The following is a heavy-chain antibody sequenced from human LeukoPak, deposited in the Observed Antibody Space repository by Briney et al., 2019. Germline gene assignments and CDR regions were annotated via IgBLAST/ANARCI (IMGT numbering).Heavy chain of an antibody. Sequence: GGSLRLSCAASGFTFTAYAMSWFRQTPGKGLEWVGNIHQDGSVTNYVDAVKGRFTISRDNARNSVFLQLDSLRAEDTALYYCARGRGWVDHWGQGTLVTVSS. D-gene: IGHD3-16*01. CDR1: GFTFTAYA. V-gene: IGHV3-7*01. J-gene: IGHJ4*02. CDR3: ARGRGWVDH. CDR2: IHQDGSVT.